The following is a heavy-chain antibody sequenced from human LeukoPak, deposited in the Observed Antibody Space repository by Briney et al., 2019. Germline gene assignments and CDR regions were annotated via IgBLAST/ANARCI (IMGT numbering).Heavy chain of an antibody. D-gene: IGHD3-10*01. CDR2: IYYSGST. Sequence: SETLSLTCTVSGGSISSSSYYWSWIRQPPGMGLEWIGSIYYSGSTNYNPSLKSRVTISVDTSKNQFSLKLSSVTAADTAVYYCAGSLLFSGSYYFDYWGQGTLVTVSS. V-gene: IGHV4-61*01. CDR3: AGSLLFSGSYYFDY. J-gene: IGHJ4*02. CDR1: GGSISSSSYY.